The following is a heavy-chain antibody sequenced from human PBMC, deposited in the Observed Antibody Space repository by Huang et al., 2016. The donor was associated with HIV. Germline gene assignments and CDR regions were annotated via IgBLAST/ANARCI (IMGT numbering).Heavy chain of an antibody. Sequence: EVQLVESGGGLVKPGGSLRLSCAASGFTFSNAWMSWVRQGPGKWVELVCRIKSKTDGGTTDYAAPVKGRFNISRDDSKKTLYLKMNSLKSEDTAVYYCSSGSTSSPDYYYYYGMEVWGQGTTVTVSS. J-gene: IGHJ6*02. CDR2: IKSKTDGGTT. CDR1: GFTFSNAW. CDR3: SSGSTSSPDYYYYYGMEV. D-gene: IGHD2-2*01. V-gene: IGHV3-15*01.